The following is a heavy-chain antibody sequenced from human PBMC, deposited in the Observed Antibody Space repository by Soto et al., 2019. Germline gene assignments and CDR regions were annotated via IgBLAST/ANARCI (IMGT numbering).Heavy chain of an antibody. J-gene: IGHJ5*02. Sequence: SETLSLTCAVSGGSFSGYYWSWIRQPPGKGLEWIGEINHSGSTNYNPSLKSRVTISVDTSKNRFSLKLSSVTAADTAVYYCASKAIFGVVISTNWFDPWGQGTLVTVSS. D-gene: IGHD3-3*01. CDR3: ASKAIFGVVISTNWFDP. CDR1: GGSFSGYY. V-gene: IGHV4-34*01. CDR2: INHSGST.